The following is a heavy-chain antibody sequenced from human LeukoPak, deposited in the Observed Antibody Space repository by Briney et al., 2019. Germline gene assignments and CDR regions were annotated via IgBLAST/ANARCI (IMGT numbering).Heavy chain of an antibody. CDR3: ATDILPGYNAY. Sequence: ASVTVSCKASGYTFTSYGISWVRQAPGQGLEWMGWISAYNGNTNYAQKLQGRVTMTTDTSTSTAYMELRRLRPDGTAVYYCATDILPGYNAYWGQGTLVTVSS. CDR1: GYTFTSYG. D-gene: IGHD3-9*01. J-gene: IGHJ4*02. V-gene: IGHV1-18*01. CDR2: ISAYNGNT.